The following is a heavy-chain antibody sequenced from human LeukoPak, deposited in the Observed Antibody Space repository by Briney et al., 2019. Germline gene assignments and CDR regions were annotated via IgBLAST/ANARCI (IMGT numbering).Heavy chain of an antibody. CDR2: IYYSGST. D-gene: IGHD2-2*01. Sequence: SETLSLTCTVSGGSISSYYWSWIRQPAGKGLEWIGYIYYSGSTNYNPSLKSRVTISVDTSKNQFSLKLSSVTAADTAVYYCARGLGYCSSTSCPFDYWGQGTLVTVSS. CDR1: GGSISSYY. J-gene: IGHJ4*02. V-gene: IGHV4-59*01. CDR3: ARGLGYCSSTSCPFDY.